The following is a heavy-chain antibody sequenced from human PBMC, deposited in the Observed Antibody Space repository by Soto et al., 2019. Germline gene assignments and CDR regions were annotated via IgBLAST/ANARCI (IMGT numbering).Heavy chain of an antibody. D-gene: IGHD1-26*01. J-gene: IGHJ4*02. Sequence: EVQLVESGGDLVEPGGSLRLSCVTSGFMFSSAWMSWVRQAPGKGLEWVGRIKSKTDGGARDYAAPVNGRFSISRDDSKSTLYLQMNSLRAEGTALYYCVEGGNDFWGQGTLVTVSS. V-gene: IGHV3-15*01. CDR3: VEGGNDF. CDR2: IKSKTDGGAR. CDR1: GFMFSSAW.